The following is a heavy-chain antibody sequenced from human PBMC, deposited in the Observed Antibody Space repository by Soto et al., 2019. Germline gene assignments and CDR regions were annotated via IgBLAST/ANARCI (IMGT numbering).Heavy chain of an antibody. V-gene: IGHV3-30-3*01. D-gene: IGHD5-12*01. CDR1: GFTFSSYA. Sequence: GGSLRLSCAASGFTFSSYAMHWVRQAPGKGLEWVAVISYDGSNKYYADSVKGRFTISRDNSKNTLYLQMNSLRAEDTAVYYCARDLFRGVGIVATIFDYWGQGTLVTVSS. J-gene: IGHJ4*02. CDR3: ARDLFRGVGIVATIFDY. CDR2: ISYDGSNK.